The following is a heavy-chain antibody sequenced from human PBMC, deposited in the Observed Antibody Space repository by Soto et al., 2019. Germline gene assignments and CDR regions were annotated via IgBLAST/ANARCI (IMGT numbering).Heavy chain of an antibody. CDR1: GFTFSNYA. CDR2: ISAGRST. CDR3: TKVRGDPV. Sequence: EVQVLESGGDLVQPGGSLGLSCAASGFTFSNYAMNWFRQAPGKGPEWVSGISAGRSTYYADSVKGRFTISRDNSKSTLFLQMDSLRAEDTALYYCTKVRGDPVWGKGTTVTVSS. D-gene: IGHD4-17*01. V-gene: IGHV3-23*01. J-gene: IGHJ6*04.